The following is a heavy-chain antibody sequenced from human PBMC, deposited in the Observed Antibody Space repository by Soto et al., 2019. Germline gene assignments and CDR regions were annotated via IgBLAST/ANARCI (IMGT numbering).Heavy chain of an antibody. J-gene: IGHJ4*02. D-gene: IGHD2-15*01. CDR2: ISSNGGST. CDR3: AREQVATSSLGYCSGGSCYSLSY. Sequence: GGSLRLSCAASGFTFSSYAVHWVRQAPGKGLEYVSAISSNGGSTYYANSVKGRFTISRDNSKNTLYLQMGSLRAEDMAVYYCAREQVATSSLGYCSGGSCYSLSYWGQGTLVTVSS. CDR1: GFTFSSYA. V-gene: IGHV3-64*01.